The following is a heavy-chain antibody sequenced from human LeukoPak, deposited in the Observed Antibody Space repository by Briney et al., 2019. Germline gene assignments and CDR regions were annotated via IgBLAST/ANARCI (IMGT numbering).Heavy chain of an antibody. D-gene: IGHD5-18*01. Sequence: SETLSLTRTVSGGSISSGGYYWSWIRQHPGKGLEWIGYIYHSGSTYYNPSLKSRVTISVDRSKNQFSLKLSSVTAADTAVYYCARGGGYSYGFETPHAFDIWGQGTMVTVSS. J-gene: IGHJ3*02. CDR1: GGSISSGGYY. CDR2: IYHSGST. V-gene: IGHV4-30-2*01. CDR3: ARGGGYSYGFETPHAFDI.